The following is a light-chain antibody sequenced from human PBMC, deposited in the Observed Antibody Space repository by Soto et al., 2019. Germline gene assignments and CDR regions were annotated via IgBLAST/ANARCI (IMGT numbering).Light chain of an antibody. CDR3: QHYRSSPVT. CDR1: QSVSSSY. J-gene: IGKJ3*01. CDR2: GAS. Sequence: EIVLTQSPGTLSLSPGERATLSCRASQSVSSSYLAWYQQKPGQAPRLLIYGASSRATGIPDRFSGSGSGTDITLTISTLKPEDSAVYYCQHYRSSPVTFGPRTKVHIK. V-gene: IGKV3-20*01.